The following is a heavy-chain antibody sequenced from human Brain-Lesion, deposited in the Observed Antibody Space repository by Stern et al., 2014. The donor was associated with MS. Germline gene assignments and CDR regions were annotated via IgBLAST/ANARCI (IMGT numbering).Heavy chain of an antibody. CDR3: ARGERWFDS. V-gene: IGHV3-74*01. CDR2: VNNDGRRT. Sequence: MQLVESGGGLVQPGGSLKLSCEASGFTFSNYWMHWVRQAPGKGLVWESRVNNDGRRTSYADYVKGRFTMSRDDSKQQQNLEIHSLRVEDTAIYYCARGERWFDSWGQGTLVTVSS. J-gene: IGHJ5*01. CDR1: GFTFSNYW.